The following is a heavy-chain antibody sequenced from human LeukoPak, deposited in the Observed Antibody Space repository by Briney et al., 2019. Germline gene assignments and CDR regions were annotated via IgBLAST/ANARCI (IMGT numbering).Heavy chain of an antibody. J-gene: IGHJ5*02. D-gene: IGHD2-2*02. Sequence: ESLQISCKGSGYSFTSYWIGWVRRMPGKGLEWMGIIYPGDSDTRYSPSFQGQVTISADKSINTAYLQWSSLKASDTAMYYCTRPYCFSTNCYTIDPWGQGTLVTVSS. CDR3: TRPYCFSTNCYTIDP. V-gene: IGHV5-51*01. CDR1: GYSFTSYW. CDR2: IYPGDSDT.